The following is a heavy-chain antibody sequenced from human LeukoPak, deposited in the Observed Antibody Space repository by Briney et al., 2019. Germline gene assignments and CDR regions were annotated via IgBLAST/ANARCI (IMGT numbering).Heavy chain of an antibody. Sequence: GASVKVSCKASGGTFSSYAISWVRQAPGQGLEWMGRIIPILGIANYAQKFQGRVTITADKSTSTAYMELSSLRSEDTAVYYCARSGGSEHSVEMATSDFDYWGQGTLVTVSS. CDR1: GGTFSSYA. CDR3: ARSGGSEHSVEMATSDFDY. J-gene: IGHJ4*02. CDR2: IIPILGIA. V-gene: IGHV1-69*04. D-gene: IGHD5-24*01.